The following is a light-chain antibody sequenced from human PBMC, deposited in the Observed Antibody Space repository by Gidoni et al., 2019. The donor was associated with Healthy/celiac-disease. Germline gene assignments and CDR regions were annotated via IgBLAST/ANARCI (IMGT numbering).Light chain of an antibody. V-gene: IGLV7-46*01. Sequence: QAVVTHEPSLTVSPVGTVTLTCGASTGAVTSGHYPSWFQQKPGQAPRTLIYDTSNKHSWTPARFSGSVIGGKAALTLSGAQPEDEAEYYCLRSYRGARPVFGGGTKLTVL. CDR2: DTS. CDR1: TGAVTSGHY. CDR3: LRSYRGARPV. J-gene: IGLJ3*02.